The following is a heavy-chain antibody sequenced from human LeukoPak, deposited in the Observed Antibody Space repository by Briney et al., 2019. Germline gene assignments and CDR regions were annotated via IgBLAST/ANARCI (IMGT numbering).Heavy chain of an antibody. Sequence: NPWGSLRLSCAASGFSISDYYMSWIRQSPGKGLEWISYITSGGASTNYADSVKGRFTISRDKAKNSVALQLNSLRAEDTAVYYCTRQRRGTYYAFDSWGQGTLVTVSS. CDR1: GFSISDYY. D-gene: IGHD3-16*01. CDR3: TRQRRGTYYAFDS. J-gene: IGHJ4*02. V-gene: IGHV3-11*01. CDR2: ITSGGAST.